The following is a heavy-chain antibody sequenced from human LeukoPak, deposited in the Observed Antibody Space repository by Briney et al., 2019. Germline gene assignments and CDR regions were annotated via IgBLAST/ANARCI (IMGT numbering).Heavy chain of an antibody. V-gene: IGHV4-34*01. Sequence: SSETLSLTCAVDGGSFSGYYWSWISQPQGKGLEWIGEINHSGSTNYNPSPKSRVTISVDTSKNQFSLTLSSVTAADAAVYYCARAKVAGPFAYWGQGTLVTVSS. J-gene: IGHJ4*02. CDR3: ARAKVAGPFAY. CDR1: GGSFSGYY. D-gene: IGHD6-19*01. CDR2: INHSGST.